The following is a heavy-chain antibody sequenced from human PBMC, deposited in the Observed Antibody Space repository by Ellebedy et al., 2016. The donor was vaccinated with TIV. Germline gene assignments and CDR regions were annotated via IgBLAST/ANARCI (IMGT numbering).Heavy chain of an antibody. CDR2: FDPEDGET. Sequence: ASVKVSCKVSGYTLTELSMHWVRQAPGKGLEWMGGFDPEDGETIYAQKFQGRVTMTEDTSTDTAYMELSSLRSEDTAVYYCATFGSELLAFDIWGQGTMVTVSS. J-gene: IGHJ3*02. V-gene: IGHV1-24*01. CDR1: GYTLTELS. CDR3: ATFGSELLAFDI. D-gene: IGHD1-26*01.